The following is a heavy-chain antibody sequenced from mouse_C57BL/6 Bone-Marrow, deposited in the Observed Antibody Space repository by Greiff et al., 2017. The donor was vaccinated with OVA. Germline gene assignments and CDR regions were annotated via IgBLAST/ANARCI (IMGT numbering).Heavy chain of an antibody. CDR2: IYPRSGNT. J-gene: IGHJ3*01. CDR3: AGSSKAY. CDR1: GYTFTSYG. Sequence: QVQLQQSGAELARPGASVKLSCKASGYTFTSYGISWVKQRTGQGLEWIGEIYPRSGNTYYNEKFKGKATLTADKSSSTAYMELRSLTSEDSAVYFCAGSSKAYWGQGTLVTVSA. D-gene: IGHD1-1*01. V-gene: IGHV1-81*01.